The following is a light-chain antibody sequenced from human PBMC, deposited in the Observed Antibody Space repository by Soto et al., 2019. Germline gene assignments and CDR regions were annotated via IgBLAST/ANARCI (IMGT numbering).Light chain of an antibody. CDR1: HSVSSH. Sequence: EIVMTQSPATLSVSPGERATLSCRADHSVSSHIAWYQQKLGQPPRLLIYDASTRATGSPARFSGSGSGTEFTLTISSLQSEDLAVYFCQQYDNWPPMSTFGQGTKLEMK. CDR2: DAS. CDR3: QQYDNWPPMST. V-gene: IGKV3-15*01. J-gene: IGKJ2*01.